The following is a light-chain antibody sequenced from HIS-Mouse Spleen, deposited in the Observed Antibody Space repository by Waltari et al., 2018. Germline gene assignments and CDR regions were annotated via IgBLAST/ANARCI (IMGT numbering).Light chain of an antibody. J-gene: IGLJ1*01. CDR2: DVS. V-gene: IGLV2-14*03. CDR1: SSDVGGYYY. CDR3: SSYTSSSTYV. Sequence: QSALTQPASVSGSPGQSITISCTGTSSDVGGYYYVSWYQQPPGKAPKLMIYDVSNRPSGVSNRFSGSKSGNTASLTISGLQAEDEADYYCSSYTSSSTYVFGTGTKVTVL.